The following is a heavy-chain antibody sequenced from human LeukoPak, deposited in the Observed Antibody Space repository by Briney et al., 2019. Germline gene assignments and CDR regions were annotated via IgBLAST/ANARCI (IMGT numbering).Heavy chain of an antibody. CDR3: ARENWGFDY. D-gene: IGHD7-27*01. V-gene: IGHV7-4-1*02. CDR2: INTNTGNP. CDR1: GYTFRTYG. Sequence: ASVKVSCKASGYTFRTYGIYWVRQAPGQGLEYMGWINTNTGNPTYARGFTGRFVFSLDTSVSTAYLQISGLKIEDTAVYYCARENWGFDYWGQGTLVTVSS. J-gene: IGHJ4*02.